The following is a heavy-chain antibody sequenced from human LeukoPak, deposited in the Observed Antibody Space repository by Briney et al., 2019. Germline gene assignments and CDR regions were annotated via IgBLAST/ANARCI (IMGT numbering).Heavy chain of an antibody. CDR1: RFTFSSYW. CDR2: INGDGTSK. CDR3: ARGCRSTSCSIDY. V-gene: IGHV3-74*01. J-gene: IGHJ4*02. D-gene: IGHD2-2*01. Sequence: GGSLRLSCAASRFTFSSYWMHWVRQVPGKGLLWVARINGDGTSKTYADSVKGRFTISRGNAKNTLYLQMNSLRAEDTAVYYCARGCRSTSCSIDYWGQGTLVTVSS.